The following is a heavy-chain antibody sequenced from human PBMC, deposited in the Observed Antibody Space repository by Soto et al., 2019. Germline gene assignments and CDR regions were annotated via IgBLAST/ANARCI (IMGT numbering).Heavy chain of an antibody. D-gene: IGHD3-22*01. J-gene: IGHJ4*02. CDR3: ATGAPFSMIVVVITTGAFHY. Sequence: SVKVSCKASGGTFSSYAISWVRQAPGQGLEWMGGIIPIFGTANYAQKFQGRVTITADESTSTAYMELSSLRSEDTAVYYCATGAPFSMIVVVITTGAFHYWGQGTLVPVSS. CDR1: GGTFSSYA. V-gene: IGHV1-69*13. CDR2: IIPIFGTA.